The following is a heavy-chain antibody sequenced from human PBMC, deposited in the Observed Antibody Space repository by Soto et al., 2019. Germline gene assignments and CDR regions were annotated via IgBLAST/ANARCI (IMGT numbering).Heavy chain of an antibody. CDR3: ARHSGRDGYPTGLDY. Sequence: PGESLKISCKGSGYSFTSYWIGCVRQMPWKGLEWMGIIYPGDSGTRYSPSFQGQVTISADKSISTAYLQWSSLKASDTAMYYCARHSGRDGYPTGLDYWGQGTMVTVSS. V-gene: IGHV5-51*01. CDR1: GYSFTSYW. J-gene: IGHJ4*02. CDR2: IYPGDSGT. D-gene: IGHD5-12*01.